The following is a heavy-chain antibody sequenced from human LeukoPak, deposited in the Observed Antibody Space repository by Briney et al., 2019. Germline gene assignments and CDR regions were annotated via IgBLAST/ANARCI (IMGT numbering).Heavy chain of an antibody. J-gene: IGHJ4*02. CDR3: ARDGPVVVATLLGPDY. V-gene: IGHV1-46*01. CDR1: GYTFTGYY. CDR2: INPSGGST. D-gene: IGHD2-15*01. Sequence: ASVKVSCKASGYTFTGYYMHWVRQAPGQGLEWMGIINPSGGSTSYAQKFQGRVTMTRDTSTSTVYMELSSLRSEDTAVYYCARDGPVVVATLLGPDYWGQGTLVTVSS.